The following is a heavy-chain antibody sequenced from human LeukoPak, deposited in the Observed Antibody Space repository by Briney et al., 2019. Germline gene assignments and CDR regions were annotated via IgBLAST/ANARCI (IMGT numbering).Heavy chain of an antibody. J-gene: IGHJ6*03. V-gene: IGHV4-59*01. Sequence: SETLSLTCTVSGGSISSYYWSWIRQPPGKGLEWIGYIYYSGSTNYNPSLRSRLTISVDTSKNQFSLKLTSVTAADTALYYCATGGSSGDYFYYYMDVWGKGTTVTVSS. CDR2: IYYSGST. D-gene: IGHD6-25*01. CDR3: ATGGSSGDYFYYYMDV. CDR1: GGSISSYY.